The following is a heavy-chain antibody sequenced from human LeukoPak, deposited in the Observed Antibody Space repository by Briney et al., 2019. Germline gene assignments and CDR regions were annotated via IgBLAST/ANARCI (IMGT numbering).Heavy chain of an antibody. J-gene: IGHJ4*02. CDR1: GYTFTGYY. CDR2: INPNSGGT. D-gene: IGHD3-22*01. CDR3: ASLDGDYYDGSPK. V-gene: IGHV1-2*02. Sequence: ASVKVSCKASGYTFTGYYMHWVRQAPGQGLEWMGWINPNSGGTNYTQKFQGRVTMTRDTSISTAYMELSRLRSDDTAVYYCASLDGDYYDGSPKWGQGTLVTVSS.